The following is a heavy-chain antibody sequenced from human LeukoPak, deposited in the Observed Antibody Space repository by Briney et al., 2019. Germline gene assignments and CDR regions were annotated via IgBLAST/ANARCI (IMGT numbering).Heavy chain of an antibody. Sequence: GASVKVSCKASGYTFTGYLMHGVGQAPGQGLGWLGWIKLNNGGTNYAQKFQGRVTMTRDTSISTAYMELSRLRSDDTAVYYCARDALGGTELSDYWGQGTLVTVSS. J-gene: IGHJ4*02. CDR1: GYTFTGYL. CDR3: ARDALGGTELSDY. CDR2: IKLNNGGT. D-gene: IGHD1-7*01. V-gene: IGHV1-2*02.